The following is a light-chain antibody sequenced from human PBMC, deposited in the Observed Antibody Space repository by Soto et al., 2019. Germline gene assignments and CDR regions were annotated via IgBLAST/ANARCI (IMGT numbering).Light chain of an antibody. J-gene: IGLJ2*01. CDR3: QTWVTGTVV. Sequence: QPVLTQSPSASASLGASVTLACTRTSAHITEAFEWHQKQPETGPRYLMRLNSDSSHFRGDAIPDRFSGSSSGAERFLTISRLQSDDEADYYCQTWVTGTVVFGGGTKLTVL. V-gene: IGLV4-69*01. CDR1: SAHITEA. CDR2: LNSDSSH.